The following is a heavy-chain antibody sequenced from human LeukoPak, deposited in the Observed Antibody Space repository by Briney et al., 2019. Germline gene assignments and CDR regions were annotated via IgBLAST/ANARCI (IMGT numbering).Heavy chain of an antibody. CDR2: ISAYNGNT. J-gene: IGHJ4*02. CDR3: ARDSHYYDSSGFTDY. D-gene: IGHD3-22*01. Sequence: GASVKVSCKASGYTFTSYGTSWVRQAPGQGLEWMGWISAYNGNTNYAQKLQGRVTMTTDTSTSTAYMELRSLRSDDTAVYYCARDSHYYDSSGFTDYWGQGTLVTVSS. V-gene: IGHV1-18*01. CDR1: GYTFTSYG.